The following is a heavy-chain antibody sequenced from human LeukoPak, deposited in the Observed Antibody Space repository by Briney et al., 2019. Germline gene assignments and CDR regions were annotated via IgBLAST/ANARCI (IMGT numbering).Heavy chain of an antibody. CDR3: AREGGGKLLCFGELLGAFDI. V-gene: IGHV1-69*13. Sequence: VKVSCKASGGTFSSYAISRVRQAPGHGLEWMGGIIPIFGTANYAQKFQGRVTITAEESTRTAYMVLSSVRSEDTGVYCCAREGGGKLLCFGELLGAFDIWGQGTMVTVSS. J-gene: IGHJ3*02. CDR2: IIPIFGTA. CDR1: GGTFSSYA. D-gene: IGHD3-10*01.